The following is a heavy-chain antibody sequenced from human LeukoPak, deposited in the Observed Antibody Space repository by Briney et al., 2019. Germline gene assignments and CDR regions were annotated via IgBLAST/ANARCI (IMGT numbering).Heavy chain of an antibody. CDR1: GFTFSSYG. D-gene: IGHD2-2*01. Sequence: GGSLRLSCAASGFTFSSYGMHWVRQAPGKGLEWVAFIRYDGSNKYYADSVKGRFTISRDNSKNTLYLQMNSLRAEDTAVYYCAKDRCSSTSCYFSYWGQGTLVTVSS. CDR2: IRYDGSNK. V-gene: IGHV3-30*02. J-gene: IGHJ4*02. CDR3: AKDRCSSTSCYFSY.